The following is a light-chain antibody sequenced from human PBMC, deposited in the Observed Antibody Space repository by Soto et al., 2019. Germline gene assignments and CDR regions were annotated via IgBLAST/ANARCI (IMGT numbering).Light chain of an antibody. J-gene: IGKJ1*01. V-gene: IGKV3-20*01. Sequence: IVLTQSPGTLSLSTGERATLSCRASQSVSNNYLAWYQQKPGQAPRLLIYGASNRATGIPDRFSGSGSGTEFTLTISSLQPDDFATYYCQQYSSYWTFAQGTKVDIK. CDR2: GAS. CDR3: QQYSSYWT. CDR1: QSVSNNY.